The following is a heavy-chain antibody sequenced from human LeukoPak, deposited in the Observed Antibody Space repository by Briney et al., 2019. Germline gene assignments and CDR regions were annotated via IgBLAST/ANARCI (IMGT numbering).Heavy chain of an antibody. CDR1: GYTFTGYY. D-gene: IGHD1-26*01. CDR2: INPNSGGT. Sequence: ASVKVSCKASGYTFTGYYMHWVRQAPGQGLEWMGWINPNSGGTNYAQKFQGRVTMTRDTSIGTAYMELSRLRSDDTAVYYCARASGSYSTEFDYWGQGTLVTVSS. CDR3: ARASGSYSTEFDY. J-gene: IGHJ4*02. V-gene: IGHV1-2*02.